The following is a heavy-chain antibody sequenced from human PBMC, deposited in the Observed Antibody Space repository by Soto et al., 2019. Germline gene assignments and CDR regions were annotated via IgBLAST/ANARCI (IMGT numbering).Heavy chain of an antibody. CDR3: VGTGTTDDY. CDR2: IYSSGGS. CDR1: GASVSSGDYY. D-gene: IGHD1-1*01. V-gene: IGHV4-30-4*01. Sequence: KTSETLSLTCTVSGASVSSGDYYWSCIRQPPGKGLEWIGYIYSSGGSYHNPSLKGRLTISIDTSKNQFSLKLNSVTVADTAIYYCVGTGTTDDYWGRGTLVTVSS. J-gene: IGHJ4*02.